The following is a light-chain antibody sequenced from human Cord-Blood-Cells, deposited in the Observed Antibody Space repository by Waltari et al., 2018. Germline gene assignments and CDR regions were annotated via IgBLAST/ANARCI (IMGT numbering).Light chain of an antibody. Sequence: QSALTQPPSASGSPGQSVTISCTGTRSDVGGYTYASWYQQHPGKAPKLMIYEVSKRPSGVPDRFSGSKSGNTASLTVSGLQAEDEADYYCSSYAGSNNLVFGGGTKLTVL. CDR1: RSDVGGYTY. J-gene: IGLJ2*01. V-gene: IGLV2-8*01. CDR2: EVS. CDR3: SSYAGSNNLV.